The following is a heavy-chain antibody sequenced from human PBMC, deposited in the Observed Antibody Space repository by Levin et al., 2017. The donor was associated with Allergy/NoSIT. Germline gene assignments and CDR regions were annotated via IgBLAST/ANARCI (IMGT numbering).Heavy chain of an antibody. CDR1: GFALTSYA. CDR3: AKNREQLVSYYNYGMDV. Sequence: PGGSLRLSCAASGFALTSYAMNWVRQAPGKGLEWVSAISGSGGDTFYADSVKGRFTISRDNSKNTLFLQMNSLRVEDTAIYYCAKNREQLVSYYNYGMDVWGQGTTVTVSS. J-gene: IGHJ6*02. D-gene: IGHD6-6*01. CDR2: ISGSGGDT. V-gene: IGHV3-23*01.